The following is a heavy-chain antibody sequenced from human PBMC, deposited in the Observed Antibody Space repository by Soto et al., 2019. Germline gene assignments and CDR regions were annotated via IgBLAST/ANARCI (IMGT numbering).Heavy chain of an antibody. CDR2: ISGSGDGT. CDR3: AGPGYSSQDY. Sequence: GGSLRLSCAASGFTFSSFALSWVRQAPGKGLEWVSAISGSGDGTDYAASVKGRFTISRDNSKDTLYLQMNSLRAEDTAVYYCAGPGYSSQDYWGQGALVTV. D-gene: IGHD5-18*01. V-gene: IGHV3-23*01. J-gene: IGHJ4*02. CDR1: GFTFSSFA.